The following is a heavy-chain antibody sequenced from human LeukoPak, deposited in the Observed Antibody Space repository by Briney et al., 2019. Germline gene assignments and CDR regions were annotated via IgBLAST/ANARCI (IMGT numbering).Heavy chain of an antibody. J-gene: IGHJ4*02. D-gene: IGHD6-13*01. CDR2: IKQDGSEK. Sequence: GGSLRLSCAASGFTFSSYWMSWVRQAPGKGLEWVANIKQDGSEKYYVDSVKGRFTISRDNSKNTLYLQMNSLRAEDTAVYYCARDTAAAGSLTFDYWGQGTLVTVSS. CDR1: GFTFSSYW. V-gene: IGHV3-7*01. CDR3: ARDTAAAGSLTFDY.